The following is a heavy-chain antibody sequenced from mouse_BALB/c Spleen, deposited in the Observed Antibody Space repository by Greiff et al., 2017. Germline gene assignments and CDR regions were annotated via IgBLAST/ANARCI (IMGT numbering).Heavy chain of an antibody. J-gene: IGHJ4*01. CDR3: ARDLGYGSSYAMDY. CDR1: GFTFSDYY. V-gene: IGHV5-4*02. Sequence: EVHLVESGGGLVKPGGSLKLSCAASGFTFSDYYMYWVRQTPEKRLEWVATISDGGSYTYYPDSVKGRFTISRDNAKNNLYLQMSSLKSEDTAMYYCARDLGYGSSYAMDYWGQGTSVTVSS. D-gene: IGHD1-1*01. CDR2: ISDGGSYT.